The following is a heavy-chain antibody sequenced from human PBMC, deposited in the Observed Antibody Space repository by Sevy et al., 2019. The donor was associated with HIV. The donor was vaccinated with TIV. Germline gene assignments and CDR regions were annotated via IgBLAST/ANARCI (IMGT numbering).Heavy chain of an antibody. J-gene: IGHJ4*02. Sequence: GGSLRLSCAASGFTFDDYAMHWVRQVPGKGLEWVSGITWNSGNIGYADSVKGRFTISRDNTKNSLFLQMNSLIAEDTALYYCANDLVEVPAGMGGYFDYWGQGTLVTVSS. V-gene: IGHV3-9*01. CDR3: ANDLVEVPAGMGGYFDY. D-gene: IGHD2-2*01. CDR1: GFTFDDYA. CDR2: ITWNSGNI.